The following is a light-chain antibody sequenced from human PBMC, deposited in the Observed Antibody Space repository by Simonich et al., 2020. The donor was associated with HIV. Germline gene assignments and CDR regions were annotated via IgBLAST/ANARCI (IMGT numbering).Light chain of an antibody. CDR3: QQDYSTPIT. V-gene: IGKV4-1*01. CDR2: WAP. Sequence: DIVMTQSPDSLAVSLGERATINCKSSQSVLYSSNNKNYLTWYQQKPGHPPKLLIYWAPARESGVPDRFSGSGSGTDFTLTSSSLQAEDVAVYYCQQDYSTPITFGQGTRLEIK. CDR1: QSVLYSSNNKNY. J-gene: IGKJ5*01.